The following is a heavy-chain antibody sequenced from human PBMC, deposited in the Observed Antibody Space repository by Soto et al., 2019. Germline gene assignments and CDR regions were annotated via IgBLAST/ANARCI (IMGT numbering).Heavy chain of an antibody. CDR2: INPNSGGT. Sequence: GASVKVSCKASGYTFTGYYMHWVRQAPGQGLEWMGWINPNSGGTNYAQKFQGWVTMTRDTSISTAYMELSRLRSDDTAVYYCARSRDYGDADFDYWGQGTLVTVSS. CDR1: GYTFTGYY. CDR3: ARSRDYGDADFDY. D-gene: IGHD4-17*01. J-gene: IGHJ4*02. V-gene: IGHV1-2*04.